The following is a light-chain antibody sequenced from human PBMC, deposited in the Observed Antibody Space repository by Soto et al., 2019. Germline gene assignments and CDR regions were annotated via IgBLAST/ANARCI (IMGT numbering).Light chain of an antibody. Sequence: DIQMTQSPSTVSASVGDRVTITCRASQSINTWLVWYQQKPGKAPRVLIYDASSLQSGVPSRFSGSGSGTEFTLTISSQEPDDFATYYCQQYDGHFGQGTKLEIK. CDR3: QQYDGH. V-gene: IGKV1-5*01. CDR2: DAS. CDR1: QSINTW. J-gene: IGKJ2*01.